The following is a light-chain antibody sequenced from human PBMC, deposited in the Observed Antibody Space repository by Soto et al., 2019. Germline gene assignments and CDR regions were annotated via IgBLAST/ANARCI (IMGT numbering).Light chain of an antibody. CDR1: QSISSSY. Sequence: IVWTQSPGTLSLSPGKRATLSCSASQSISSSYLAWYQQRPGQAPRLLIYGASSRATGIPDRFSGSGSGTEFTLTISRLEPEDFAVYYCQQYGSASWTFGQGTKVE. V-gene: IGKV3-20*01. CDR3: QQYGSASWT. J-gene: IGKJ1*01. CDR2: GAS.